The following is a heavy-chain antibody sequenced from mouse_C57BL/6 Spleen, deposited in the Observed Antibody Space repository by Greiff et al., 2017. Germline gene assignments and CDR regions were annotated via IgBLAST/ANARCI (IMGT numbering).Heavy chain of an antibody. J-gene: IGHJ2*01. V-gene: IGHV5-4*01. CDR3: ARDRGITTPYYFDY. Sequence: VQLKESGGGLVKPGGSLKLSCAASGFTFSSYAMSWVRQTPEKRLEWVATISDGGSYTYYPDNVKGRFTISRDNAKNNLYLQMSHLKSEDTAMYYCARDRGITTPYYFDYWGQGTTLTVSS. CDR1: GFTFSSYA. D-gene: IGHD2-4*01. CDR2: ISDGGSYT.